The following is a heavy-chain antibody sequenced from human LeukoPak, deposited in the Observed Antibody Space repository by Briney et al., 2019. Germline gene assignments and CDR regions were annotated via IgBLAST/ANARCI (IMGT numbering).Heavy chain of an antibody. Sequence: ASVKVSCKASGYTFTGYYMHWVRQAPGQGLEWMGWINPNSGGTNYAQKFQGRVTMTRDTSISTAYMELSRLRSDDTAVYCCASGGALPAYYDFWSGYYASLDYWGQGTLVTVSS. J-gene: IGHJ4*02. CDR1: GYTFTGYY. D-gene: IGHD3-3*01. V-gene: IGHV1-2*02. CDR3: ASGGALPAYYDFWSGYYASLDY. CDR2: INPNSGGT.